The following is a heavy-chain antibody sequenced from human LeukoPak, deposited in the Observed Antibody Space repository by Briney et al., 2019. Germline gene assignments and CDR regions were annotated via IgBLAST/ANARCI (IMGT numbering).Heavy chain of an antibody. CDR2: IIPIFGTA. V-gene: IGHV1-69*13. CDR3: ARTLIFEGAFDI. J-gene: IGHJ3*02. Sequence: SVKVSCKASGGTFSSYAISWVRQAPGQGLEWMGGIIPIFGTAYYAQKFQGRVTITADESTSTAYMELSSLRSEDTAVYYCARTLIFEGAFDIWGQGTMVTVSS. CDR1: GGTFSSYA. D-gene: IGHD3/OR15-3a*01.